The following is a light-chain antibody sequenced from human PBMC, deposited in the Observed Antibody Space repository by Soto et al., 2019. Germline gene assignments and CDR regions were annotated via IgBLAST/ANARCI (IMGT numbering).Light chain of an antibody. Sequence: IVLTQSPGTLSVSPGERATLSCRASQGVSSSHLAWYQQRPGQTPRLLIYGASSRATGIPDRFSGSGSGTDFTLSISRLEPEDFAVYYCQQYGSSSLTFGGGTKVEIK. J-gene: IGKJ4*01. CDR1: QGVSSSH. CDR2: GAS. CDR3: QQYGSSSLT. V-gene: IGKV3-20*01.